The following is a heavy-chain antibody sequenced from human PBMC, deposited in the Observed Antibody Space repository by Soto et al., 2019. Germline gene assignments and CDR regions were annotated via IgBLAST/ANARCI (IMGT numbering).Heavy chain of an antibody. CDR3: ARGLEGRYSSSWYFFYYGMDV. V-gene: IGHV4-34*01. D-gene: IGHD6-13*01. CDR2: INHSGST. Sequence: ETLSLTCAVYGGSFSGYYWSWIRQPPGKGLEWIGEINHSGSTNYNPSLKSRVTISVDTSKNQFSLKLSSVTAADTAVYYCARGLEGRYSSSWYFFYYGMDVWGQGTTVTVSS. CDR1: GGSFSGYY. J-gene: IGHJ6*02.